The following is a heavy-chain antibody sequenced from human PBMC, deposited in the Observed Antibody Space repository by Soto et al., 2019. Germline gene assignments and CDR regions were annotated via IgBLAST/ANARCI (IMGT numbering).Heavy chain of an antibody. D-gene: IGHD6-13*01. CDR2: IYYSGST. CDR1: GGSISSSSYY. J-gene: IGHJ4*02. Sequence: QLQLQESGPGLVKPSETLSLTCTVSGGSISSSSYYWGWIRQPPGKGLEWIGSIYYSGSTYYNPSLKGRATISVDTSKTQLSLKLSSVTAADRAVYYCARHRRIEAADWGQGTLVTVSS. V-gene: IGHV4-39*01. CDR3: ARHRRIEAAD.